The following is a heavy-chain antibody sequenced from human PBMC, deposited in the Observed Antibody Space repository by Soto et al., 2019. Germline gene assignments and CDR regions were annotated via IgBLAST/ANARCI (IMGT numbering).Heavy chain of an antibody. V-gene: IGHV1-18*01. CDR3: ARPLQQLAPNFDE. CDR2: ISANNGNT. D-gene: IGHD6-13*01. Sequence: GASVKVSCKASGYTLTSYGISWVRQAPGQGLEWMGWISANNGNTNYAQKLQGRVTMTTDTSTNTAYMELRSLRSDDTAVYYCARPLQQLAPNFDEWGQGTLVTVSS. CDR1: GYTLTSYG. J-gene: IGHJ4*02.